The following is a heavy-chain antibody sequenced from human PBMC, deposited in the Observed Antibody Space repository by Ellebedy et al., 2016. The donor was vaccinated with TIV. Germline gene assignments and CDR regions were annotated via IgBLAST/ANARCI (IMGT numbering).Heavy chain of an antibody. Sequence: GGSLRLSCAASGFSFRSYWMSWVRQAPGKGLEWVANINQGGSERHYVDSVKGRFTISRDNAKNSLYIEMNSLRAEDTAVYYCATDGSYGDYLSPAHAFEIWGQGTVVAVSS. CDR3: ATDGSYGDYLSPAHAFEI. J-gene: IGHJ3*02. V-gene: IGHV3-7*01. D-gene: IGHD4-17*01. CDR1: GFSFRSYW. CDR2: INQGGSER.